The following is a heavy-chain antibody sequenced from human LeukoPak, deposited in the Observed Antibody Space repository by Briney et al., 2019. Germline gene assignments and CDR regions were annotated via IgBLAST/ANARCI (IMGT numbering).Heavy chain of an antibody. V-gene: IGHV3-23*01. D-gene: IGHD3-10*01. Sequence: GGSLRLSCAASGFTFSSYAMNWVRQAPGKGLEWVSGISGSGGSTYYADSVKGRFTISRDNSKNTLYLQMNSLRAEDTAVYYCARAEGSGSYSPYFDYWGQGTLVTVSS. J-gene: IGHJ4*02. CDR3: ARAEGSGSYSPYFDY. CDR1: GFTFSSYA. CDR2: ISGSGGST.